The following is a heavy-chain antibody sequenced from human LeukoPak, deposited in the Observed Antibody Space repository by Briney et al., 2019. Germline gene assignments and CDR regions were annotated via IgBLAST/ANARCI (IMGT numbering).Heavy chain of an antibody. V-gene: IGHV4-38-2*02. J-gene: IGHJ4*02. CDR3: ARVAYFDSSGYYYCFDY. CDR1: GYSLSSGYF. D-gene: IGHD3-22*01. CDR2: IYHSGST. Sequence: SETLSLTCTVSGYSLSSGYFWGWIRQPPGKGLEWIGSIYHSGSTYYNPSLKSRVTMSVDTSKNQFSLKLSSVTAADTAVYYCARVAYFDSSGYYYCFDYWGQGTLVTVSS.